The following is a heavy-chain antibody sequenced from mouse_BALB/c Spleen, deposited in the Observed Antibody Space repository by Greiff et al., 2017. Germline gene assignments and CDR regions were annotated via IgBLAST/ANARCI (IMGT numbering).Heavy chain of an antibody. Sequence: VQLKESGAELVRPGTSVKVSCKASGYAFTNYLIEWVKQRPGQGLEWIGVINPGSGGTNYNEKFKGKATLTADKSSSTAYMQLSSLTSDDSAVYFCANYGNFWGQGTSVTVSS. CDR1: GYAFTNYL. CDR3: ANYGNF. J-gene: IGHJ4*01. CDR2: INPGSGGT. V-gene: IGHV1-54*01. D-gene: IGHD2-1*01.